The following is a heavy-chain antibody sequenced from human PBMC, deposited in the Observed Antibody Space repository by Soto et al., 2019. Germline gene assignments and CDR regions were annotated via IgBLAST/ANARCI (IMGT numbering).Heavy chain of an antibody. D-gene: IGHD5-18*01. V-gene: IGHV4-31*03. Sequence: SSETLSLTCTVSGGSISSGGYYWSWIRQHPGKGLEWIGYIYYSGSTYYNPSLKSRVTISVDTSKNQFSLKLSSVTAADTAVYYCARDVEDTAMGTFDYWGQGTLVTVSS. CDR3: ARDVEDTAMGTFDY. J-gene: IGHJ4*02. CDR1: GGSISSGGYY. CDR2: IYYSGST.